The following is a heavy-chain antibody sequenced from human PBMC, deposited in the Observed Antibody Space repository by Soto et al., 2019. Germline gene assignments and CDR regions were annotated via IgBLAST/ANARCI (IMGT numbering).Heavy chain of an antibody. CDR3: MTTVTTFGC. J-gene: IGHJ4*02. CDR2: IKQDGSEK. D-gene: IGHD4-17*01. V-gene: IGHV3-7*05. CDR1: GFTLSNYW. Sequence: EVQLVESGGGLVQPGGSLRLTCTASGFTLSNYWLNWVRQAPEKGLEWVANIKQDGSEKNYVDSVKGRFTISRDNAKNSLYLQMNSLRVDDTAMYYCMTTVTTFGCWGQETLVTVSS.